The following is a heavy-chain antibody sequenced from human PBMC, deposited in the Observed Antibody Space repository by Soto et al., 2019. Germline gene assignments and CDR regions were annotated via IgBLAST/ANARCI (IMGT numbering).Heavy chain of an antibody. J-gene: IGHJ4*01. CDR3: ARAGDSSGWYKNYFDY. D-gene: IGHD6-19*01. CDR2: IYYSGST. Sequence: SETLSLTCTVSGGSISNYYWSWIRQPPGKGLEWIGYIYYSGSTNYNPSLKSRATISVDASKKQFSLKLSSVTAADTAVYYCARAGDSSGWYKNYFDYWGQGTLVTVSS. CDR1: GGSISNYY. V-gene: IGHV4-59*12.